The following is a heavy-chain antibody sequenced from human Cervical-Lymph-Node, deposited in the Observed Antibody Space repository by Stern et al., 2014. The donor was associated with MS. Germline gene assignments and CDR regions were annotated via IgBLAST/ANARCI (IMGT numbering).Heavy chain of an antibody. J-gene: IGHJ4*02. CDR1: GYNFSKYW. Sequence: VQLVQSGTEVKKPGESLKISCKGSGYNFSKYWIGWVRQMPGKGLEWMGIIYPDDSATRYSPSFQGQVTISAEKSISTAFLQWSSLQASDTAMYYCVRLKDSLTRGTYFDSWGQGMLVTVSS. CDR3: VRLKDSLTRGTYFDS. D-gene: IGHD4-17*01. V-gene: IGHV5-51*01. CDR2: IYPDDSAT.